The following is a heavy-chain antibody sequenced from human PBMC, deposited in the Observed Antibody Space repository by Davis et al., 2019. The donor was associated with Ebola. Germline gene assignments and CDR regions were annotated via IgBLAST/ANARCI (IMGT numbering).Heavy chain of an antibody. D-gene: IGHD2-15*01. J-gene: IGHJ4*02. CDR3: ARRAGGSYCSGANCYLDY. CDR2: LSWNSGSI. CDR1: GFTFEDYA. Sequence: SLKISCAASGFTFEDYAMHWVRQAPGKGLEWVSGLSWNSGSIGYADSVKGRFTISRDNAKNSLYPQMNGLTAEDTAVYYCARRAGGSYCSGANCYLDYWGQGTLVTVSS. V-gene: IGHV3-9*01.